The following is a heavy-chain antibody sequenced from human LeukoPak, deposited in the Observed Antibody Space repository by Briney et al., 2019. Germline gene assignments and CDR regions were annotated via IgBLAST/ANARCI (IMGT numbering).Heavy chain of an antibody. J-gene: IGHJ5*02. V-gene: IGHV1-2*02. D-gene: IGHD3-3*01. CDR1: GLTFTGHY. CDR3: ARDGMLIGVAPGWFDP. Sequence: ASVKASCKASGLTFTGHYVHWVRQAPGQGLEWMGWINPKSGGTNYAQKFQGRVTMTRDTSISTAYMELNRLTSDDTAVYYCARDGMLIGVAPGWFDPWGQGTLVTVSS. CDR2: INPKSGGT.